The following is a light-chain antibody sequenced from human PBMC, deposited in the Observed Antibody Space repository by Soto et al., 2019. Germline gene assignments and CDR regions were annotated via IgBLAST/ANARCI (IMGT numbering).Light chain of an antibody. Sequence: QSVPTQPRSVSGSPGQSLTLSCTGTSRDVGSFNSVSWYQQHPGKAPQLIIYDVTKRPSGVPDRFSGSKSSNTASLNISGLQADDESDYYCCSYAGSSTWVFGGGTKLTVL. CDR3: CSYAGSSTWV. CDR1: SRDVGSFNS. CDR2: DVT. V-gene: IGLV2-11*01. J-gene: IGLJ3*02.